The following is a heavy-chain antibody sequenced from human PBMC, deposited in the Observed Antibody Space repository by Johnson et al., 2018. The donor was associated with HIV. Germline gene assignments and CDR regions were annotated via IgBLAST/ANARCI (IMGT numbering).Heavy chain of an antibody. Sequence: VQLVESGGGLVQPGGSLRLSCAASGFTFSSYWMGWVRQAPGKGLEWVANIKQDGSEKYYVDSLKGRFTISRDNAKNTLFLQMNSLRAEDTAVYYCAKDHDYGDAFDIWGQGTMVTVSS. CDR2: IKQDGSEK. D-gene: IGHD4-17*01. J-gene: IGHJ3*02. CDR3: AKDHDYGDAFDI. V-gene: IGHV3-7*01. CDR1: GFTFSSYW.